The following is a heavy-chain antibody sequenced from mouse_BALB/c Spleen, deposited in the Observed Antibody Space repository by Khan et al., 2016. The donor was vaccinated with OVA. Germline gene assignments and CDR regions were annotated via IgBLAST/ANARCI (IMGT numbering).Heavy chain of an antibody. D-gene: IGHD2-14*01. CDR2: IIPSNDYT. J-gene: IGHJ3*01. CDR3: VREGAYYRSDGWFAY. V-gene: IGHV1-4*01. Sequence: QLQQSGAELARPGASVKMSCKASGYTFTTYTIHWVKQRPGQGLEWIGYIIPSNDYTNYNQKFKDRATLTADKSSSTAYMQLSSLTSEDSAVYYCVREGAYYRSDGWFAYWGQGTLVTVSA. CDR1: GYTFTTYT.